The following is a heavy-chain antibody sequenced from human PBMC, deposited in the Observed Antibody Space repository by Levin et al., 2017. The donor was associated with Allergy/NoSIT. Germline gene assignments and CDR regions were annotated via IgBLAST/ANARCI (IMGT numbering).Heavy chain of an antibody. J-gene: IGHJ4*02. CDR1: GFTFGDYA. D-gene: IGHD3-16*02. Sequence: PSPRLSCTGSGFTFGDYAMSWVRQAPGKALEWVGFIRNKAHGGTTEYAASVKGRLTISRDDSKSIAYLQMNSLKTEDTAVYFCARGGPPNYDYNWGSYRDGYFDYWGQGTLVTVSS. CDR2: IRNKAHGGTT. V-gene: IGHV3-49*04. CDR3: ARGGPPNYDYNWGSYRDGYFDY.